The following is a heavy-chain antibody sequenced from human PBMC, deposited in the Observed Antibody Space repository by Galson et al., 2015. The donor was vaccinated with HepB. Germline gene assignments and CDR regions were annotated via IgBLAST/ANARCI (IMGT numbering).Heavy chain of an antibody. CDR2: IYPGDSDT. V-gene: IGHV5-51*03. Sequence: QSGAEVKKPGESLKISCKGSGYSFTSYWIGWVRQMPGKGLEWMGIIYPGDSDTRYSPSFQGQVTISADKSISTAYLQWSSLKASDTAMYYCAVMGHHYYGSGSYDYFDYWGQGTLVTVSS. J-gene: IGHJ4*02. CDR3: AVMGHHYYGSGSYDYFDY. CDR1: GYSFTSYW. D-gene: IGHD3-10*01.